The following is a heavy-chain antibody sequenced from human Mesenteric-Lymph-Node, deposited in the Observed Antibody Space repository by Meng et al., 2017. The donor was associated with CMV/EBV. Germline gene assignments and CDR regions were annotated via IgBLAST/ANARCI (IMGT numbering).Heavy chain of an antibody. CDR3: AKDRGYNWNNELDP. J-gene: IGHJ5*02. V-gene: IGHV3-53*01. CDR2: IYSCGST. D-gene: IGHD1-20*01. Sequence: GESLKISCAASGFTVSSNYMSWVRQAPGKGLEWVSVIYSCGSTYYADSVKGRFTISRDNSKNTLYLQMSSLRAEDTAVYYCAKDRGYNWNNELDPWGQGTLVTVSS. CDR1: GFTVSSNY.